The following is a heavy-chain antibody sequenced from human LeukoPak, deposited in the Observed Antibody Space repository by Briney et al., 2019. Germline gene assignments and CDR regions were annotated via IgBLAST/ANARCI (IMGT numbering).Heavy chain of an antibody. CDR1: GGSISSSSYY. Sequence: SETLSLTCTVSGGSISSSSYYWGWIRQPPGKGLEWIGSIYYSGSTYYNPSLKSRVTISVDTSKNQFSLKLSSVTAADTAVYYCARIKTYYYDSSGYYPDYWGQGTLVTVSS. CDR3: ARIKTYYYDSSGYYPDY. D-gene: IGHD3-22*01. V-gene: IGHV4-39*07. CDR2: IYYSGST. J-gene: IGHJ4*02.